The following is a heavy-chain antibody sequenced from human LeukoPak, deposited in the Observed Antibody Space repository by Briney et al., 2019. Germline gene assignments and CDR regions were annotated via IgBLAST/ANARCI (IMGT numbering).Heavy chain of an antibody. CDR2: ISSSSSYT. CDR3: ARSYDYGDYGLTWFDP. V-gene: IGHV3-11*06. Sequence: GGSLRLSCAASGCTFSDYYMSWIRQAPGKGLEWVSYISSSSSYTNYADSVKGRFTISRDNAKNSLYLQMNSLRAEDTAVYYCARSYDYGDYGLTWFDPWGQGTLVTVSS. CDR1: GCTFSDYY. D-gene: IGHD4-17*01. J-gene: IGHJ5*02.